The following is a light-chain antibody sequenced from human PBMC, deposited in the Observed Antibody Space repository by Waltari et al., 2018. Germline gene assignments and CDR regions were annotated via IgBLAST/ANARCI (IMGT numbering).Light chain of an antibody. V-gene: IGLV2-14*01. Sequence: QSALTQPASVSGSPGQSITISCTGTSSDVGGYNYVSWSQHHPGKAPKLMIYEVSNRPSGVSNRFSGSKSGNTASLTISGLQAEDEADYYCSSYTSSSTLDVVFGGGTKLTVL. CDR1: SSDVGGYNY. CDR3: SSYTSSSTLDVV. J-gene: IGLJ2*01. CDR2: EVS.